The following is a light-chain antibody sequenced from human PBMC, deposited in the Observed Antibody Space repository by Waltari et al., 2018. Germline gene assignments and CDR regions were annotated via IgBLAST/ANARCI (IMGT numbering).Light chain of an antibody. J-gene: IGKJ2*01. CDR3: MQHISWPHT. V-gene: IGKV2-30*01. CDR1: QSLVDSDGNTY. Sequence: DVVMTQSPLSLPVTLGQPASISCRSPQSLVDSDGNTYLHWFQQRPGQSPRRLIFNVSNRESGVPDRFSGSGSGTDFTLNISRVEAEDVGVYYCMQHISWPHTFGQGTKLEIK. CDR2: NVS.